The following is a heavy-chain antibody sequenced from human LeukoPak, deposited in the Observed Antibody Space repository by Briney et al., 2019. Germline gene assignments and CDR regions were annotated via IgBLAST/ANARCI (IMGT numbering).Heavy chain of an antibody. J-gene: IGHJ4*02. CDR2: ISSNGGST. Sequence: GGSLRLSCAASGFTFSSYAMHWVRQAPGKGLEYVSAISSNGGSTYYANSEKGRFTISRDNSKNTLYLQMGSLRAEDMAVYYCARVHQYFDFWGGYSPDYYFDYWGQGTLVTVSS. CDR3: ARVHQYFDFWGGYSPDYYFDY. V-gene: IGHV3-64*01. D-gene: IGHD3-3*01. CDR1: GFTFSSYA.